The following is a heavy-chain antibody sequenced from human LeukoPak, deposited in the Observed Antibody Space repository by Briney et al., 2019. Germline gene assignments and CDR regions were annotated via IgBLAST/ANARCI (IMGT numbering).Heavy chain of an antibody. D-gene: IGHD6-6*01. CDR2: ISSSSSYI. J-gene: IGHJ4*02. Sequence: PGGSLRLSCAASGFTFSSYSMNWVRQAPGKGLEWVSSISSSSSYIYYADSVKGRFTISRDNAKNSLYLQMNSLRAEDTAVYYCARDPSSIAAQFDYWGQGTLVTVSS. CDR3: ARDPSSIAAQFDY. V-gene: IGHV3-21*01. CDR1: GFTFSSYS.